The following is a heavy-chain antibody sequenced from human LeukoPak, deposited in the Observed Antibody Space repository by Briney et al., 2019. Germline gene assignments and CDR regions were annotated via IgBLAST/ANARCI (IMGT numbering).Heavy chain of an antibody. D-gene: IGHD2-15*01. V-gene: IGHV3-30*02. CDR3: AKGSHWFFDY. J-gene: IGHJ4*02. CDR2: IQYDGSDK. Sequence: GGSLRLSCAASGLSFSTYGIHWVRQAPGKGLEWVAFIQYDGSDKYYADSVKGRFTISRDNSKNNLYLQVNSLSAEDTAVYYCAKGSHWFFDYWGQGTLVTVSS. CDR1: GLSFSTYG.